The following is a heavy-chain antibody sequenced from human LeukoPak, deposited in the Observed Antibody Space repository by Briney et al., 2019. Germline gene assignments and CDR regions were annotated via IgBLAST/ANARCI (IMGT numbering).Heavy chain of an antibody. CDR3: ARDAWGWESRGYNWFDP. J-gene: IGHJ5*02. V-gene: IGHV4-59*01. Sequence: SETLSLTCTVSGGSISSYYWSWIRQPPGKGLEWIGYIYYSGSTNYNPSLKSRVTISVDASKNQFSLKLSSVTAADTAVYYCARDAWGWESRGYNWFDPWGQGTLVTVSS. CDR2: IYYSGST. CDR1: GGSISSYY. D-gene: IGHD1-26*01.